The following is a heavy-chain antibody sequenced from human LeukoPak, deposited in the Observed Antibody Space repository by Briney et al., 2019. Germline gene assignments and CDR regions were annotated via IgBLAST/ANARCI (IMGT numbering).Heavy chain of an antibody. D-gene: IGHD5-12*01. CDR1: GFTFSSYT. V-gene: IGHV3-23*01. CDR2: ISGSGGST. Sequence: GGSLRLSCAASGFTFSSYTMNWVRQAPGKGLEWVSVISGSGGSTYYADSVKGRFTISRDNSKNTLYLQMNSLRAEDTAVYYCAKDGSSSGYPYYMDVWDKGTTVTVSS. CDR3: AKDGSSSGYPYYMDV. J-gene: IGHJ6*03.